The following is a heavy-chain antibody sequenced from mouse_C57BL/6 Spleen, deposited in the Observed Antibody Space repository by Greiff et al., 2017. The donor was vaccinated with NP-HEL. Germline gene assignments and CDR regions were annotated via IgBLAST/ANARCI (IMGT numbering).Heavy chain of an antibody. V-gene: IGHV1-50*01. CDR2: IDPSDSYT. J-gene: IGHJ1*03. CDR3: ARGDGGYFDV. D-gene: IGHD2-3*01. CDR1: GYTFTSYW. Sequence: VQLQQPGAELVKPGASVKLSCKASGYTFTSYWMQWVKQRPGQGLEWIGEIDPSDSYTNYNQKFKGKATLTVETSSSTAYMQLSSLTSEDSAVYYCARGDGGYFDVWGTGTTVTVSS.